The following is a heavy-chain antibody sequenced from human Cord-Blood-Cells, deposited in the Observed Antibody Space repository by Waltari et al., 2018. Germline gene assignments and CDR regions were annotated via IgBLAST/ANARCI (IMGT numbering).Heavy chain of an antibody. CDR3: ARGLDWYFDL. CDR1: GLTLSSYR. J-gene: IGHJ2*01. V-gene: IGHV3-21*01. CDR2: ISSSSSYI. Sequence: VQLVESGGGLVTSGGALRLSCAASGLTLSSYRANWVRQAPGKGLEWVSSISSSSSYIYYADSVKGRFTISRDNAKNALYLQMNSLRAEDTAVYYCARGLDWYFDLWGRGTLVTVSS.